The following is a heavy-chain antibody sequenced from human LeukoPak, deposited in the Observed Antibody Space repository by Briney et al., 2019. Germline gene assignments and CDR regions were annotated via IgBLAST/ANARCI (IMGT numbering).Heavy chain of an antibody. D-gene: IGHD3-10*01. Sequence: SETLSLTCTVSGGSISSSSYYWGWIRQPPGKGLEWIGSIYYSGSTYYNPSLKSRVTISVDTSKNQFSLKLSSVTAADTAVYYCARLVRGIYDYFDYWGQGTLVTVSS. V-gene: IGHV4-39*07. CDR3: ARLVRGIYDYFDY. J-gene: IGHJ4*02. CDR2: IYYSGST. CDR1: GGSISSSSYY.